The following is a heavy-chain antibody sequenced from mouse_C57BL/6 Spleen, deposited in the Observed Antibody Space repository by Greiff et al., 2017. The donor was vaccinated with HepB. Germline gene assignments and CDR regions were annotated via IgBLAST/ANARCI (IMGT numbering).Heavy chain of an antibody. V-gene: IGHV1-81*01. CDR2: IYPRSGNT. CDR1: GYTFTSYG. J-gene: IGHJ3*01. D-gene: IGHD2-4*01. Sequence: QVQLQQSGAELARPGASVKLSCKASGYTFTSYGISWVKQRTGQGLEWIGEIYPRSGNTYYNEKFKGKATLTADKSSSTAYMELRSLTSEDSAVYFCATPYDYCFAYWGQGTLVTVSA. CDR3: ATPYDYCFAY.